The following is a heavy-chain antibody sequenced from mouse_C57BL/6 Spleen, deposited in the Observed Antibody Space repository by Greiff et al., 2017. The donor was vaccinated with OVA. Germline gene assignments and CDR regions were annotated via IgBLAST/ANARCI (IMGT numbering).Heavy chain of an antibody. CDR2: ISGGGGNT. Sequence: EVKLMESGGGLAKPGGSLKLSCAASGFTFSSYTMSWVRQTPEKRLEWVATISGGGGNTYYPDSVKGRFTISRDNAKNTLYLQMSSLRSEDTALYYCARHKDYYGSSHWYFDVWGTGTTVTVSS. D-gene: IGHD1-1*01. CDR1: GFTFSSYT. V-gene: IGHV5-9*01. CDR3: ARHKDYYGSSHWYFDV. J-gene: IGHJ1*03.